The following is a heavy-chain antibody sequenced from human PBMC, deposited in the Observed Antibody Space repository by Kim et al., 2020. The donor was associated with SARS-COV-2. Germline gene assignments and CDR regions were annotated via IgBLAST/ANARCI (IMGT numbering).Heavy chain of an antibody. V-gene: IGHV3-30*18. J-gene: IGHJ6*01. CDR3: AKDLYMVRGVINNYNYY. CDR2: ISYDGSNK. Sequence: GGSLRLSCAASGFTFSSYGMHWVRQAPGKGLEWVAVISYDGSNKYYADSVKGRFTISRDNSKNTLYLQMNSLRAEDTAVYYCAKDLYMVRGVINNYNYY. CDR1: GFTFSSYG. D-gene: IGHD3-10*01.